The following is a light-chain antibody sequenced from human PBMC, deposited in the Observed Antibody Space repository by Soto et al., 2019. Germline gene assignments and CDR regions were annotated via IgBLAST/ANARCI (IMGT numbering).Light chain of an antibody. Sequence: EIVLTQSQATLSLSPGERATLSCGASQSVSSTYLAWYQQRPGLAPRRLIYDVSNRFTGVPDRFIWSGSATDFTLTIRRLEPEDFAVCYCQQFGASLTFGGGNKGEIK. CDR2: DVS. V-gene: IGKV3D-20*01. CDR3: QQFGASLT. CDR1: QSVSSTY. J-gene: IGKJ4*01.